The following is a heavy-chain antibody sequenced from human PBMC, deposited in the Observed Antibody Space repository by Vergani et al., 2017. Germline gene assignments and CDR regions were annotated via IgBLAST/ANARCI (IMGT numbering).Heavy chain of an antibody. CDR2: INHSGST. J-gene: IGHJ6*03. V-gene: IGHV4-34*01. Sequence: QVQLQQWGAGLLKPSETLSLTCAVYGGSFSGYYWSWIRQPPGKGLEWIGEINHSGSTNYNPSLKSRVTISVDTSKNQFSLKLSSVTAADTAVYYCAREYSAENYYYYYYMDVWGKGTTVTVS. CDR3: AREYSAENYYYYYYMDV. D-gene: IGHD2-21*01. CDR1: GGSFSGYY.